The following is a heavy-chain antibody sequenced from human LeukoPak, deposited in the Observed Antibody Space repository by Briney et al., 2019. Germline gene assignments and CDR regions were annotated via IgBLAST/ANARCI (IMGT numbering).Heavy chain of an antibody. D-gene: IGHD3-10*01. V-gene: IGHV4-61*01. CDR1: GGSVSGGSYY. Sequence: PSETLPLTCTVSGGSVSGGSYYWTWIRQPPGKGLEWIGYIYNSGSTNYNPSLKSRVTISVDTSKNQFSLKLTSVTAADTAVYYCARVPTMVRGARAAGAFDVWGQGTMVTVSS. J-gene: IGHJ3*01. CDR3: ARVPTMVRGARAAGAFDV. CDR2: IYNSGST.